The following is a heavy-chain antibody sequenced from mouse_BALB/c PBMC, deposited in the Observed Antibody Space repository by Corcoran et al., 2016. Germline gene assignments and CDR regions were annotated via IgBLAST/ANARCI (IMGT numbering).Heavy chain of an antibody. D-gene: IGHD1-1*01. Sequence: VQLVESGGGVVQPGRSLRLSCAASGFTFSSYGMHWVRQAPGKGLEWVAVISYDGSNKYYADSVKGRFTISRDNSKNTLYLQMNSLRAEDTAVYYCAKIYGDPDYWGQGTLVTVSS. CDR3: AKIYGDPDY. CDR1: GFTFSSYG. V-gene: IGHV5-17*01. CDR2: ISYDGSNK. J-gene: IGHJ4*01.